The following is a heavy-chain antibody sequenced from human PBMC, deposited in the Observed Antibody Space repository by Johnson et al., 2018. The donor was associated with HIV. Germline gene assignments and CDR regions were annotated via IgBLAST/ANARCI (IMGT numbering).Heavy chain of an antibody. CDR3: ARDDVVETEDAFDL. CDR2: IYNGDSI. J-gene: IGHJ3*01. Sequence: EVQLVESGGDLVRPGGSLRLSCAASGFTVSTNYMNWVRQAPGKGLEWVSVIYNGDSIYYADSVKGRFTISRDNSKNTLYLQMNSLRSEDTAMYYCARDDVVETEDAFDLWGQGTMVTVSS. D-gene: IGHD2-15*01. CDR1: GFTVSTNY. V-gene: IGHV3-66*02.